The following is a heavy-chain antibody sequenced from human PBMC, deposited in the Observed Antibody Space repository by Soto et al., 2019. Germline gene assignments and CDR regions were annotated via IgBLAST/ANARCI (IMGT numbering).Heavy chain of an antibody. J-gene: IGHJ4*02. CDR3: ARDRTRAWSGYEPFDY. D-gene: IGHD5-12*01. CDR2: IKQDGSEK. Sequence: QAGGSLRLSCAASGFTFSSYWMSWVRQAPGKGLEWVANIKQDGSEKYYVDSVKGRFTISRDNAKNSLYLQMNSLRAEDTAVYYCARDRTRAWSGYEPFDYWGQGTLVTVSS. CDR1: GFTFSSYW. V-gene: IGHV3-7*01.